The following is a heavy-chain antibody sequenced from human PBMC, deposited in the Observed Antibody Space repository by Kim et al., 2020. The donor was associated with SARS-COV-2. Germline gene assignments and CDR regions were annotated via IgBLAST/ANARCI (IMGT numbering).Heavy chain of an antibody. Sequence: GGSLRLSCAASGFRISNLAIDWIRQSPGKGLEWVAFMSSDGSKKSYVDSVKGRFTIARDDSKDTLYLQMSGLRAEDTAVYFCARGEDYAFVNWGQGTLVTVSS. V-gene: IGHV3-33*01. CDR2: MSSDGSKK. J-gene: IGHJ4*02. CDR1: GFRISNLA. CDR3: ARGEDYAFVN. D-gene: IGHD3-16*01.